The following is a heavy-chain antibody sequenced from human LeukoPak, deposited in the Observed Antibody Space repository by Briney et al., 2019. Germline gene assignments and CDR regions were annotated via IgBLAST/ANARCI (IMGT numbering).Heavy chain of an antibody. D-gene: IGHD3-10*01. CDR2: ISNNGNIK. V-gene: IGHV3-30*03. CDR3: ARVRISLIRGIITNYGLDV. J-gene: IGHJ6*02. CDR1: GFTFSNYS. Sequence: QAGGSLRLSCAASGFTFSNYSLHWVRRAPGKGPEWVAVISNNGNIKYYVDSVKGRFTISRDNSKNTLYLQMNSLRTEDTAVYYCARVRISLIRGIITNYGLDVWGQGPTVTVSS.